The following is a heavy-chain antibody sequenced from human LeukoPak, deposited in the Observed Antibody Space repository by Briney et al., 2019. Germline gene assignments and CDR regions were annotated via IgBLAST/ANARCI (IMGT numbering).Heavy chain of an antibody. CDR3: ARDPRRDFTPFDY. CDR2: ISSSGSTI. CDR1: GFTFSSYE. D-gene: IGHD5-24*01. V-gene: IGHV3-48*03. Sequence: GGSLRLSCAASGFTFSSYEMNWVRQAPGKGLEWVSYISSSGSTIYYTDSVKGRFTISRDNAKNSLYLQMNSLRAEDTAVYYCARDPRRDFTPFDYWGQGTLVTVSS. J-gene: IGHJ4*02.